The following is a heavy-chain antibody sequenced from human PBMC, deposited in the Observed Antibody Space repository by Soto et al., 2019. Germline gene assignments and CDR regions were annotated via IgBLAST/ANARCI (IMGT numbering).Heavy chain of an antibody. CDR3: ATAGNYDSSGRDF. J-gene: IGHJ4*02. D-gene: IGHD3-22*01. V-gene: IGHV1-18*04. Sequence: QVQLVQSGAEVKTPGASVKVSCKAFGFIFTNYAISWVRQAPGQGLEWMGWISANSGNTNYAQKRQSRVTMTTDTSTSTAYRELRSLRSDDTAVYYCATAGNYDSSGRDFWGQGTLVTVSS. CDR2: ISANSGNT. CDR1: GFIFTNYA.